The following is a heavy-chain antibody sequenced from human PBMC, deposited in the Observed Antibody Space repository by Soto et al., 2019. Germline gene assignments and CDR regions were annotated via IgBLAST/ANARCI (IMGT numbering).Heavy chain of an antibody. CDR3: ARRIAYDGSGYGSKIDF. D-gene: IGHD3-22*01. J-gene: IGHJ4*02. CDR2: FLFGGST. Sequence: QSQLQESGPGLVKPSETLSLTCSVSVGSISSSSYYWGWIRQSPGKGLEWIGDFLFGGSTFYSPSLKSRVTIFADTSKNQFSLNLTSVTAADTAVYYCARRIAYDGSGYGSKIDFWGQGTLVTVSS. V-gene: IGHV4-39*01. CDR1: VGSISSSSYY.